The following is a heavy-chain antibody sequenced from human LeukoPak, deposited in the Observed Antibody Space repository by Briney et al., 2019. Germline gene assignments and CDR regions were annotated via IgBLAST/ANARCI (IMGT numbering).Heavy chain of an antibody. CDR1: GGSISRTDYY. Sequence: SETLSLTCSVSGGSISRTDYYWAWVRQPPGKGVEWIGSIYYNGSTHNSASLRSRVTMSVDTSNNHFSLKLSHVTAADTAVYYCAAVVSDCSIPNCHKGWFDPWGQGIHLTVSS. CDR2: IYYNGST. V-gene: IGHV4-39*07. CDR3: AAVVSDCSIPNCHKGWFDP. J-gene: IGHJ5*02. D-gene: IGHD2-2*02.